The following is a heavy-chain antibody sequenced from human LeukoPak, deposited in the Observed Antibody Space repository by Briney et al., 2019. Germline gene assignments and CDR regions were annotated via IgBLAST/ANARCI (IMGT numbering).Heavy chain of an antibody. V-gene: IGHV4-31*03. Sequence: PSETLSLTCTVSGGSISSGGYYWSWIRQHPGKGLEWIGYIYYSGSTYYNPSLKSRVTISVDTSKNQFSLKLSFVTAADTAVYYCAASIAAPFDLWGRGTLVTVSS. CDR2: IYYSGST. D-gene: IGHD6-6*01. CDR1: GGSISSGGYY. CDR3: AASIAAPFDL. J-gene: IGHJ2*01.